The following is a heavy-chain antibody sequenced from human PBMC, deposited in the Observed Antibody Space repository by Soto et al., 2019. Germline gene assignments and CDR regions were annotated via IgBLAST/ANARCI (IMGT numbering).Heavy chain of an antibody. Sequence: ELQLLESGGGLVQPGGSLRLSCAAYGFTFSSYGMTWVRQAPGKGLEWVSTIGGSGGSTHYTDSVKGRFTISRDNSKNTLYLQMNSLRAEDTAVYYCAKKSGPITTTPFYYYYYMDVWGKGTTVTVSS. V-gene: IGHV3-23*01. CDR1: GFTFSSYG. D-gene: IGHD1-26*01. CDR3: AKKSGPITTTPFYYYYYMDV. J-gene: IGHJ6*03. CDR2: IGGSGGST.